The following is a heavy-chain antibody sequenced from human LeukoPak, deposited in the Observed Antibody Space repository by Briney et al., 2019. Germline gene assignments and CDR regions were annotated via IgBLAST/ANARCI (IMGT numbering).Heavy chain of an antibody. J-gene: IGHJ6*02. Sequence: GGSLRLSCAASGFTFSSYSMNWVRQAPGKGLEWVSYISSSSSTIYYADSVKGRFTISRDNAKNSLYLQMNSLRAEDTAVYYCARDGSDFWSGYYPIYYYYYGMDVRGQGTTVTVSS. CDR1: GFTFSSYS. D-gene: IGHD3-3*01. V-gene: IGHV3-48*01. CDR2: ISSSSSTI. CDR3: ARDGSDFWSGYYPIYYYYYGMDV.